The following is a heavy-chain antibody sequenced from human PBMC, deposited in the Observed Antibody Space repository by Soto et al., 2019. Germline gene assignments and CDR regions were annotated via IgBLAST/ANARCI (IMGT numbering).Heavy chain of an antibody. Sequence: EVQLVESGGGLVKPGGSLRLSCAASGFTFSNAWMNWVRQAPGKGLEWVGRIKSKTDGGTTDYAAPVKGRFTISRDDSKNTLYLQMNSLKAEDTAVYYCTTAGPDTVGYLDPWGQGTLVTVSS. CDR2: IKSKTDGGTT. CDR3: TTAGPDTVGYLDP. J-gene: IGHJ5*02. CDR1: GFTFSNAW. D-gene: IGHD6-13*01. V-gene: IGHV3-15*07.